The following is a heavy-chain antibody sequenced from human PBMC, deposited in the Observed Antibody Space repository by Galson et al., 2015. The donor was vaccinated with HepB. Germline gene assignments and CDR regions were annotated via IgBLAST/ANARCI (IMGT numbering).Heavy chain of an antibody. D-gene: IGHD3-9*01. J-gene: IGHJ6*02. CDR1: GFIFSNFA. CDR3: AKCILRYFDYGMDV. Sequence: SLRLSCAGSGFIFSNFAMSWVRQAPGKGLEWVTGISGRAAATVYADSVKGRFTVSRDTPNNTLYLQMNSLRAEDTATYYCAKCILRYFDYGMDVWGQGTTVTVSS. V-gene: IGHV3-23*01. CDR2: ISGRAAAT.